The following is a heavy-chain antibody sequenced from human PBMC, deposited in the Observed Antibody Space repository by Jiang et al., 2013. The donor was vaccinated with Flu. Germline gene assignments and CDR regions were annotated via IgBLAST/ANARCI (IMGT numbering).Heavy chain of an antibody. CDR3: ARVGYSRPVDY. D-gene: IGHD4-11*01. V-gene: IGHV4-31*02. CDR2: IYYSGST. Sequence: KGLEWIGYIYYSGSTYYNPSLKSRVAISVDTSKNQFSLKLSSVTAADTAVYYCARVGYSRPVDYWGQGTLVTVSS. J-gene: IGHJ4*02.